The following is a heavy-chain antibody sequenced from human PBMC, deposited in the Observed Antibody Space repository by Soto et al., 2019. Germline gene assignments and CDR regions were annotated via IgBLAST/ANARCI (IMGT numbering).Heavy chain of an antibody. CDR1: GFTFSSYA. D-gene: IGHD3-10*01. J-gene: IGHJ5*02. CDR3: AKDNRGSGSYGWFDP. V-gene: IGHV3-23*01. Sequence: EVPVLASGGGLEQPGGSLRLSCAASGFTFSSYAMGWVRQAPGKGLEWVSSISESGTSAYYADSVKGRFTISRDNSKDTRFLQMNSLRAEDTALYHCAKDNRGSGSYGWFDPWGQGTLVTVSS. CDR2: ISESGTSA.